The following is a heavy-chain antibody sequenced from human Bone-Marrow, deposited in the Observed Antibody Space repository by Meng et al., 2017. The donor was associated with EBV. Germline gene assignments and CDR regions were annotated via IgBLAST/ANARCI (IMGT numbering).Heavy chain of an antibody. CDR1: GYTFTNYA. D-gene: IGHD6-19*01. V-gene: IGHV1-3*01. J-gene: IGHJ4*02. CDR2: INPGNGNT. CDR3: STEPGYSSG. Sequence: QFQVVKSGAVVRNPWASVKVTFKAYGYTFTNYAMHWVRQAPGQRLEWMGWINPGNGNTKYAQKFQGRASITRDIAASIVYMELTSLRSEDTAVYYCSTEPGYSSGWGQGTLVTVSS.